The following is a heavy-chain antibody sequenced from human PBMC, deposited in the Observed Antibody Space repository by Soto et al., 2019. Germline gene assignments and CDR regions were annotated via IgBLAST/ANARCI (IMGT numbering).Heavy chain of an antibody. J-gene: IGHJ2*01. V-gene: IGHV4-30-4*01. CDR3: ARDDYGDDGVWYFAL. CDR1: GGSISSGDYY. D-gene: IGHD4-17*01. CDR2: IYYSGST. Sequence: QVQLQESGPGLVKPSQTLSLTCTVSGGSISSGDYYWSWIRQPPGKGLEWIGYIYYSGSTYYNPSLNSRLNISVDTSKNQSSLKLSSVTAADTAVHYCARDDYGDDGVWYFALWGRGTLVTVSS.